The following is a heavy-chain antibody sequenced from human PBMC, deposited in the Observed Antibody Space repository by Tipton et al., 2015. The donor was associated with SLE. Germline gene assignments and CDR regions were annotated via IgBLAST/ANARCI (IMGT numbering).Heavy chain of an antibody. Sequence: SLRLSCAASGFTFDDYAMHWVRQAPGKGLEWVSGISWNSGSIGYADSVKGRFTISRDNAKNSLYLQMNSLRAEDTALYYCAKDIGLGSYGRGDAFDIWGQGTMVTVSS. D-gene: IGHD5-18*01. CDR3: AKDIGLGSYGRGDAFDI. V-gene: IGHV3-9*01. CDR1: GFTFDDYA. J-gene: IGHJ3*02. CDR2: ISWNSGSI.